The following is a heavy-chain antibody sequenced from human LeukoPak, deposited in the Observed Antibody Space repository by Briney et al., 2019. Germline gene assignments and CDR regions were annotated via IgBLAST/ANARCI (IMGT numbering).Heavy chain of an antibody. V-gene: IGHV3-21*01. CDR1: GFTFSSYS. Sequence: PGGSLRLSCAASGFTFSSYSMNWVRQAPGKGLEWVSSISSSRSYIYYADSVKGRFTISRDNAKNSLYLQMNSLRVEDTAVYYCAREDYVRVNFDYWGQGTLVTVSS. CDR3: AREDYVRVNFDY. J-gene: IGHJ4*02. D-gene: IGHD4-17*01. CDR2: ISSSRSYI.